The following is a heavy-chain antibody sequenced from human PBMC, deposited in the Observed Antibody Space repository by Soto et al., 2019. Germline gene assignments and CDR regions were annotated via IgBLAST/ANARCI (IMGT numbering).Heavy chain of an antibody. D-gene: IGHD3-10*01. J-gene: IGHJ5*02. Sequence: EVQLVESGGGLVKPGGSLRLSCAASGFTFSSYSMNWVRQAPGKGLEWVSSISSSSSYIYYADSVKGRFTISRDNAKNSLYRQMNSLRAEDTAVYYCARNLHYYYGAGSYYGTWGQGTLVTVSS. V-gene: IGHV3-21*01. CDR1: GFTFSSYS. CDR3: ARNLHYYYGAGSYYGT. CDR2: ISSSSSYI.